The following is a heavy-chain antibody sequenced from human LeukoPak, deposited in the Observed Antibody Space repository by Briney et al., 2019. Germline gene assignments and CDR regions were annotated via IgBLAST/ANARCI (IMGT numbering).Heavy chain of an antibody. Sequence: QSGGSLRLSCAASEFTFSSYAMSWVRQAPGKGLKWVSTINDNGDGTYYADSVKGRFTISRDNSYNTVSLQMNSLRDEDTGVYYCAREGLGELTLDYWGQGTLVTVSS. CDR2: INDNGDGT. V-gene: IGHV3-23*01. J-gene: IGHJ4*02. CDR3: AREGLGELTLDY. CDR1: EFTFSSYA. D-gene: IGHD3-16*01.